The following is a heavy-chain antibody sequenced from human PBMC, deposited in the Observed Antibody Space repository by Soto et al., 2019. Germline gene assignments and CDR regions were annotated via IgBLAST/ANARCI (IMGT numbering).Heavy chain of an antibody. CDR1: GFTFSSYE. Sequence: EVQLVESGGGLVQPGGSLRLSCAASGFTFSSYEMNWVRQAPGKGLEWVSYISSSGSTIYYADSAKGRFTISRDNAKNSLYLQMNSLRAEDTTVYYCARGSSWYWDYWGQGTLVTVSS. D-gene: IGHD6-13*01. V-gene: IGHV3-48*03. CDR3: ARGSSWYWDY. J-gene: IGHJ4*02. CDR2: ISSSGSTI.